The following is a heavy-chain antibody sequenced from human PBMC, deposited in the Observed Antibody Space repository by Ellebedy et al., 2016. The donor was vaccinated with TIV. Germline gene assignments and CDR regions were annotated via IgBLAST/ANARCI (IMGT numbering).Heavy chain of an antibody. CDR1: GASVNSGFNY. J-gene: IGHJ4*02. D-gene: IGHD3-10*01. V-gene: IGHV4-61*01. CDR3: ARGRPTASREYDY. Sequence: SETLSLXXTVSGASVNSGFNYWSWVRQPPGGGLEWLGYIYSSGSTKYNPSLTSRVTISVDTSQNQFSLNLQLVTTADTAVYYCARGRPTASREYDYWGQGTLVTVSS. CDR2: IYSSGST.